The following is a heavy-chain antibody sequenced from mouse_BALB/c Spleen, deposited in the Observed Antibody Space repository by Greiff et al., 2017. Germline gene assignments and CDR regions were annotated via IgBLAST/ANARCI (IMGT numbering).Heavy chain of an antibody. CDR1: GFTLTDYY. Sequence: EVKLMESGGGLVQPGGSLRLSCATSGFTLTDYYMSWVRQPPGKALEWLGFIRNKANGYTTEYSASVKGRFTISRDNSQSILYLQMNTLRAEDSATYYCARDIGYDGPFAYWGQGTLVTVSA. V-gene: IGHV7-3*02. CDR3: ARDIGYDGPFAY. D-gene: IGHD2-2*01. CDR2: IRNKANGYTT. J-gene: IGHJ3*01.